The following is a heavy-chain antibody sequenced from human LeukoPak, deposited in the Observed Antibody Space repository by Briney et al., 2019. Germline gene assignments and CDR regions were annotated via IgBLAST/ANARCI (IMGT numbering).Heavy chain of an antibody. V-gene: IGHV1-69*13. Sequence: WASVKVSCTASGGTFSSYAVGWVRQAPGQGLEWMGGIIPIFGTANYAQKFQGRVTITADESTSTAYMELSSLRSEDTAVYYCARVDYDFWSGTRDYYYYGMDVWGQGTTVTVSS. CDR3: ARVDYDFWSGTRDYYYYGMDV. CDR2: IIPIFGTA. J-gene: IGHJ6*02. CDR1: GGTFSSYA. D-gene: IGHD3-3*01.